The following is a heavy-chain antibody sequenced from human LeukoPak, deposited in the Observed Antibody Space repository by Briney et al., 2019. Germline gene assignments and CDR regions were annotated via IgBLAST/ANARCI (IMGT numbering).Heavy chain of an antibody. D-gene: IGHD2-21*02. CDR2: ISAYNGNT. CDR3: ARAVVTAASDAFDI. V-gene: IGHV1-18*01. J-gene: IGHJ3*02. Sequence: GASVKVSCKASGYTFTNYGISWVRQAPGQGLEWMGWISAYNGNTKYAQKLQGRVTMTTDTSTSTAYTELRSLRSDDTAVYYCARAVVTAASDAFDIWGQGTMVTVSS. CDR1: GYTFTNYG.